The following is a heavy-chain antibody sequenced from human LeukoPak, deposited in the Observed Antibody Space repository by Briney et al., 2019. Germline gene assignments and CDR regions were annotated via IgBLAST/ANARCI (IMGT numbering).Heavy chain of an antibody. CDR2: ISGSGGST. Sequence: GGSLRLSCAASGFNFSSYAMSWVRQAPGKGLEWVSAISGSGGSTYYADSVKGRFTISRDNSKNTLYLKMNSLRAEDTAVYYCAKGRGGTGGSCCWLDPWGKGTLVTVSS. CDR1: GFNFSSYA. J-gene: IGHJ5*02. D-gene: IGHD2-15*01. CDR3: AKGRGGTGGSCCWLDP. V-gene: IGHV3-23*01.